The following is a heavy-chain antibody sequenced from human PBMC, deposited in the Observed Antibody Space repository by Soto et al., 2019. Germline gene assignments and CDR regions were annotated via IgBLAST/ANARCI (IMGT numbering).Heavy chain of an antibody. J-gene: IGHJ3*02. CDR3: ARVKTGGQDAFDI. CDR2: IYDSGST. D-gene: IGHD7-27*01. CDR1: GGSISSYY. V-gene: IGHV4-59*01. Sequence: SETLSLTCTVSGGSISSYYWSWIRQPPGKGLEWIGYIYDSGSTNYNPSLKSRVTISVDTSKNQFSLKLSSVTAADTAVYYCARVKTGGQDAFDIWGQGTMVTVSS.